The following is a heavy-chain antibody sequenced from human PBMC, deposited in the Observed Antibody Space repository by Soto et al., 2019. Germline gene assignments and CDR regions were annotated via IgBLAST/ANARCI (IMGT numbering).Heavy chain of an antibody. CDR3: ARTIVVVVPDNFDH. CDR2: IKEDGSEK. Sequence: EVQLVESGGGLVQPGGSLGLSCAASGFTIGDYWMSWVRQAPGKGLEWVANIKEDGSEKYYVDSVKGRFTISRDSAKNSLYLQMNSLRGEDTAVYYCARTIVVVVPDNFDHWGQGTLVTVSS. V-gene: IGHV3-7*01. CDR1: GFTIGDYW. J-gene: IGHJ4*02. D-gene: IGHD3-22*01.